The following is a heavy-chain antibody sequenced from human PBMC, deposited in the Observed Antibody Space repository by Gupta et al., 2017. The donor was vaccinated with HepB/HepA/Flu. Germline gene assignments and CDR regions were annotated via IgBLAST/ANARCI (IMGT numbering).Heavy chain of an antibody. CDR1: GFTFSRYA. J-gene: IGHJ4*02. CDR3: ARDGPWDY. CDR2: LNYGDTT. V-gene: IGHV3-23*01. Sequence: EVQLLESGGGLVQRGGSMRHSCAGSGFTFSRYAMTWVRQAPGKGLEWVASLNYGDTTHYADSVKGRFTIYRDNSKNTLYLEMNSLRAEDTAVYYCARDGPWDYWGQGTLVSVSS.